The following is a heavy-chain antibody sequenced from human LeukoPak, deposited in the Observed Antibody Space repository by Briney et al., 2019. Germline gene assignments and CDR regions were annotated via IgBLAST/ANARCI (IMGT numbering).Heavy chain of an antibody. CDR3: ARDGRGYPAYYFDY. J-gene: IGHJ4*02. CDR1: GGSISSTNYY. V-gene: IGHV4-61*01. D-gene: IGHD3-22*01. Sequence: KPSETLSLTCTVSGGSISSTNYYWGWIRQPPGKGLEWIGYIYYSGSTNYNPSLKSRVTISVDTSKNQFSLKLSSVTAADTAVYYCARDGRGYPAYYFDYWGQGTLVTVSS. CDR2: IYYSGST.